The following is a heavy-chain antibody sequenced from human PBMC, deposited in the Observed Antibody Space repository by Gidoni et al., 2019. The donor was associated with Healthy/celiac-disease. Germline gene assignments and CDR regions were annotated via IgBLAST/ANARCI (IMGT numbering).Heavy chain of an antibody. CDR2: ISSSSSYI. Sequence: EVQLVESGGGLVKPGGSLRLSCAASGFTFSSDSMNWVRQAPGKGLGWVSSISSSSSYIYYADSVKGRFTISRDNAKNSLYLQMNSLRAEDTAVYYCARMGYSSGWYGVDAFDIWGQGTMVTVSS. J-gene: IGHJ3*02. CDR1: GFTFSSDS. CDR3: ARMGYSSGWYGVDAFDI. V-gene: IGHV3-21*01. D-gene: IGHD6-19*01.